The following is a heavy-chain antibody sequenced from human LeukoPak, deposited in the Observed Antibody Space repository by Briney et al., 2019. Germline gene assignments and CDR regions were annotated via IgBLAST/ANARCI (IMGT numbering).Heavy chain of an antibody. V-gene: IGHV3-53*01. D-gene: IGHD2-15*01. CDR1: GFNFSDYY. CDR2: LYSGGAT. Sequence: GGSLRLSCVASGFNFSDYYMSWVRQAPGKGLEWVSVLYSGGATYYADSVKGRFTISRDDSKNTLFLQMNSLRAEDTAIYYCARDFNLLGLAVDWGQGTLVTVSS. J-gene: IGHJ4*02. CDR3: ARDFNLLGLAVD.